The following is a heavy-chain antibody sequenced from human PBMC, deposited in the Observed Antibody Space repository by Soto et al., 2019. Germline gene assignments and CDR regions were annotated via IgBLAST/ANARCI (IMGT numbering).Heavy chain of an antibody. CDR3: ATSYGSGYRAFDF. Sequence: QVPLVQSGADVKKPGSSVKVSCKASGDTFNFYTINWVRQAPGLGLEWMGRFNPILTMSNYAQKFEGRVRITGDKSTSTAYMELSRLRAEDTAMYYCATSYGSGYRAFDFWGQGALVTVSS. CDR2: FNPILTMS. CDR1: GDTFNFYT. V-gene: IGHV1-69*02. J-gene: IGHJ4*02. D-gene: IGHD3-10*01.